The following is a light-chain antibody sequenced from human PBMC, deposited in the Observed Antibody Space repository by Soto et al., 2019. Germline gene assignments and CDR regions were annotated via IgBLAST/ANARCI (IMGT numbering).Light chain of an antibody. CDR3: QQVDSYPLT. CDR2: AAS. CDR1: QGISSY. V-gene: IGKV1-9*01. Sequence: DIPLTQSPSFLSASAGDRVTITCRASQGISSYLAWYQQKPGKAPKLLIYAASTLQSGVPSRFSGSGSGTEFTLTVSSLQPEDFATYYCQQVDSYPLTFGGGTKVEIK. J-gene: IGKJ4*01.